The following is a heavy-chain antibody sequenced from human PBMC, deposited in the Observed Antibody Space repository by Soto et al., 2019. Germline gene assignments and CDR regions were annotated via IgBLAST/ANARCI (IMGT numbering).Heavy chain of an antibody. CDR1: GYTFTNYV. J-gene: IGHJ4*02. Sequence: AASVKVSCKASGYTFTNYVIHWVRQAPGQGLEWMGCISPLKGNTKYAQKVQGRVSVTTDTSTNTVYMELSGLRYDDTALYYCARSGEHPFDFWGQGTLVTVSS. V-gene: IGHV1-18*01. D-gene: IGHD6-25*01. CDR2: ISPLKGNT. CDR3: ARSGEHPFDF.